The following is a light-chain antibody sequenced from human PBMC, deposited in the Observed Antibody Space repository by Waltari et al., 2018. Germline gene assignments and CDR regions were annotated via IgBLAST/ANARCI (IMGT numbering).Light chain of an antibody. CDR2: EVS. J-gene: IGLJ1*01. CDR3: SSYTTSSAPGV. Sequence: QSALTQPASVSGSPGQSITISCSGTHSYVGAYAFVSLYQQHPGKAPHLIIYEVSNRPSGISNRFSASKSGNTASLTISGLQAEDEADYYCSSYTTSSAPGVFGTGTRVTVL. V-gene: IGLV2-14*01. CDR1: HSYVGAYAF.